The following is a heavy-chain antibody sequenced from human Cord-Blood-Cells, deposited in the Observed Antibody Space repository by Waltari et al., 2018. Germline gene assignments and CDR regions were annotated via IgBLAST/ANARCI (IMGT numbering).Heavy chain of an antibody. Sequence: QVQLQQWGAGLLKPSETLSLTCAVYGGSFSGYYWSWIRQPPGTGLEWIGEIKHSGRTSYTPSLESRVTVAVDTSKNQCSRKLSSVTAADTAVYYCARGRVYCSSTSCYYYYGMDVWGQGTTVTVSS. J-gene: IGHJ6*02. CDR2: IKHSGRT. CDR1: GGSFSGYY. V-gene: IGHV4-34*01. CDR3: ARGRVYCSSTSCYYYYGMDV. D-gene: IGHD2-2*01.